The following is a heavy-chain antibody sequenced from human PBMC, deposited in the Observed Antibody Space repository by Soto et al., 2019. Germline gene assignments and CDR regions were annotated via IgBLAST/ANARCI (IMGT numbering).Heavy chain of an antibody. V-gene: IGHV3-23*01. CDR2: ISGSGGST. CDR1: GFTFSSYA. Sequence: PGGSLRLSCAASGFTFSSYAMSWVRQAPGKGLEWVSAISGSGGSTYYADSVKGRFTISRDNSKNTLYLQMNSLRAEDTAVYYCAKESRYYYDSSGSPGLGAFDIWGQGTMVTVSS. D-gene: IGHD3-22*01. J-gene: IGHJ3*02. CDR3: AKESRYYYDSSGSPGLGAFDI.